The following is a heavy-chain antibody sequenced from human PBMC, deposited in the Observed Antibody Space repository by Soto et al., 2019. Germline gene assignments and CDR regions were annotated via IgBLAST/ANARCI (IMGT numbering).Heavy chain of an antibody. Sequence: SETLSLTCSVSGGSISSNTFYWGWIRQTPGRGLEWIGSVLQSGSTYYNASLKSRLSIYVDTSNNQFPLRLNSVTAADTAVYYCDAVTSIRPILDCRGRGVLVTVSS. CDR1: GGSISSNTFY. CDR3: DAVTSIRPILDC. D-gene: IGHD2-21*02. J-gene: IGHJ4*01. CDR2: VLQSGST. V-gene: IGHV4-39*01.